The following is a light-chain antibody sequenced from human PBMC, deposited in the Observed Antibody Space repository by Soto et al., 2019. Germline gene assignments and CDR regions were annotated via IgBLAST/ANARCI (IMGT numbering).Light chain of an antibody. CDR3: AVWDYSLSGCV. Sequence: QSVLTQPPSVSETPGQRVTISCSGSSSNIGSNTVDWYRQLPETAPKLLIYSNTKRPSGVPDRFSGSKSGTSASLAISGLQSEDEADYYYAVWDYSLSGCVFGTGTKLTVL. V-gene: IGLV1-44*01. CDR1: SSNIGSNT. CDR2: SNT. J-gene: IGLJ1*01.